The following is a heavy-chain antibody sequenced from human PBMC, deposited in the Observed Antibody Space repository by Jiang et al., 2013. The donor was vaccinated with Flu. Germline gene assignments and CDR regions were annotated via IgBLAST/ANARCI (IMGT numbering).Heavy chain of an antibody. CDR2: INHSGST. CDR3: ARDKRAAGSYYYYYGMDV. V-gene: IGHV4-34*01. CDR1: GGSFSGYY. Sequence: LLKPSETLSLTCAVYGGSFSGYYWRWIRQPPGKGLEWIGEINHSGSTNYNSSLKSRVTISIDTSKNQFSLKLSSVTAADTAVYYCARDKRAAGSYYYYYGMDVWGQGTTVTVSS. D-gene: IGHD6-13*01. J-gene: IGHJ6*02.